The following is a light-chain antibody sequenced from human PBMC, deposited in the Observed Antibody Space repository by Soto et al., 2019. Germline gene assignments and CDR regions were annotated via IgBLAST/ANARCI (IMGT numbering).Light chain of an antibody. Sequence: DIQMTHSPSSLSASVGDTVKITCRASQTISTYLNWYHQKPGKAPNLLIYAASSLQSGVPSRFSGSGSGTDFTLTISSLQPEDFATFYCQQSYSTPRTFGQGTKVDI. CDR1: QTISTY. CDR3: QQSYSTPRT. J-gene: IGKJ1*01. V-gene: IGKV1-39*01. CDR2: AAS.